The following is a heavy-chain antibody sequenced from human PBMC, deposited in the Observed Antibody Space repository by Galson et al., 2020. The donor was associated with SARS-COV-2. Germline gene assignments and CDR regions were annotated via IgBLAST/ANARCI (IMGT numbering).Heavy chain of an antibody. D-gene: IGHD3-16*02. V-gene: IGHV3-48*02. CDR2: ISSSSSTI. CDR1: GFTFSSYS. CDR3: ARDAIMITFGGVIVHTPLYLDY. J-gene: IGHJ4*02. Sequence: GGSLRLSCAASGFTFSSYSMNWVRQAPGKGLEWVSYISSSSSTIYYADSVKGRFTISRDNAKNSLYLQMNSLRDEDTAVYYCARDAIMITFGGVIVHTPLYLDYWGQGTLVTVSS.